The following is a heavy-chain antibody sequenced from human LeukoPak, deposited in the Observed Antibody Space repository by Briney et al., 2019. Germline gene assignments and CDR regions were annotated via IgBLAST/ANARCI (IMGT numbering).Heavy chain of an antibody. V-gene: IGHV1-69*05. CDR3: ATIVSDYYYYYMDV. CDR2: IIPIFGTA. Sequence: ASVKVSCKASGGTFSSYAISWVRQAPGQGLEWMGGIIPIFGTANYAQKFQGRVTITTDESTSTAYMELSSLRSEDTAVYYCATIVSDYYYYYMDVWGKGTTVTVSS. J-gene: IGHJ6*03. D-gene: IGHD1-26*01. CDR1: GGTFSSYA.